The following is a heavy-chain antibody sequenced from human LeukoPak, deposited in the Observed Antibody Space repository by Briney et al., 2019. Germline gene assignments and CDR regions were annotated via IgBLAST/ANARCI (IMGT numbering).Heavy chain of an antibody. V-gene: IGHV3-30-3*01. J-gene: IGHJ4*02. D-gene: IGHD3-10*01. CDR2: ISYDGSNK. CDR3: ARDRMVRGVKLDY. CDR1: GFTFSSYA. Sequence: PGGSLRLSCAASGFTFSSYAMHWVRQAPGKGLEWVAVISYDGSNKYYADSVKGRFTISRDNSKNTLYLQMNSLRAEDTAVYYCARDRMVRGVKLDYWGQGTLVTVSS.